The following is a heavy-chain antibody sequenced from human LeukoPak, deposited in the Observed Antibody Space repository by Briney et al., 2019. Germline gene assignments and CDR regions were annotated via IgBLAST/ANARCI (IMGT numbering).Heavy chain of an antibody. Sequence: PGGSLRLSCAASGFTFTTYWMHWVRQAPGKGLVWVSHINSDGSITSYADSVKGRFTISRDNAKNTLYLQMNSLRAEDTAVYYCASLDEWELPYFDYWGQGTLVTVSS. CDR3: ASLDEWELPYFDY. CDR1: GFTFTTYW. D-gene: IGHD1-26*01. V-gene: IGHV3-74*01. J-gene: IGHJ4*02. CDR2: INSDGSIT.